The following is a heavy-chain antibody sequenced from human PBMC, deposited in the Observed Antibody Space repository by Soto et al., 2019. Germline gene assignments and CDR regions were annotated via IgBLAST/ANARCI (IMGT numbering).Heavy chain of an antibody. V-gene: IGHV3-33*01. J-gene: IGHJ6*02. D-gene: IGHD6-13*01. CDR2: IWTDGSNK. CDR3: ARDPDSSLYAMDV. Sequence: GGSLRLSCAESGFTFSSYGMHWVRQAPGKGLEWVAVIWTDGSNKDYADSVKGRVTISRDNSKNTLFLQMNSVRAEDTAVYYCARDPDSSLYAMDVWGQGTTVTVSS. CDR1: GFTFSSYG.